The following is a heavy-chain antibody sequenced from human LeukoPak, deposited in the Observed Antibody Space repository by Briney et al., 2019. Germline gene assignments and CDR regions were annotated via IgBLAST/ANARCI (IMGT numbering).Heavy chain of an antibody. CDR2: IIPIFGTA. D-gene: IGHD2-15*01. Sequence: SVKVSCKASGYTFTSYDINWVRQAPGQGLEWMGGIIPIFGTANYAQKFQGRVTITADESTSTAYMELSSLRSEDTAVYYCARAYPRGYCSGGSCLPPVYYYMDVWGKGTTVTVSS. J-gene: IGHJ6*03. V-gene: IGHV1-69*13. CDR1: GYTFTSYD. CDR3: ARAYPRGYCSGGSCLPPVYYYMDV.